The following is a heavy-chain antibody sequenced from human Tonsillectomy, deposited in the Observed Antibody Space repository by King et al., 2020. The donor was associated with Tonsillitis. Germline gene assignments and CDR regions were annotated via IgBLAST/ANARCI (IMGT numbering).Heavy chain of an antibody. CDR3: ARGGRDSGSPGRVDY. Sequence: VQLQESGPGLVKPSETLSLTCTVSGGSISSYYWNWVRQPPGKELEGIGYIYYSGSTNYNPSLKSRVTISVDTSQNQFSLKLTSVTAADTAVYYCARGGRDSGSPGRVDYWGQGTLVTVSS. CDR2: IYYSGST. J-gene: IGHJ4*02. CDR1: GGSISSYY. V-gene: IGHV4-59*01. D-gene: IGHD1-26*01.